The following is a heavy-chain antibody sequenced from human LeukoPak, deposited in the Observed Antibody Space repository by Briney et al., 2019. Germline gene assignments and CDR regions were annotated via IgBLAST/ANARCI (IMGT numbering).Heavy chain of an antibody. CDR3: ARDLSGGTFDY. J-gene: IGHJ4*02. CDR1: AYSISSSYC. Sequence: SETLSLTCAVSAYSISSSYCWGWIRQAPGKGLEWIGNIHHTGTTYYNPSLKSRVTISLDASKNQFSLRLPSVTAADTAVYYCARDLSGGTFDYWGQGTLVTVSS. D-gene: IGHD1-1*01. V-gene: IGHV4-38-2*02. CDR2: IHHTGTT.